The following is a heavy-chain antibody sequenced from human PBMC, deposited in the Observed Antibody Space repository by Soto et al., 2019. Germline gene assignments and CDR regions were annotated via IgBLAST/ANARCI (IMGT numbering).Heavy chain of an antibody. CDR2: INPNSGGT. Sequence: EASVKVSCKASGYTFTGYYMHWVRQAPGQGLEWMGWINPNSGGTNYAQKFQGWVTMTRDTSISTAYMELSRLRSDDTAVYYCARSGPSSTSCLDYWGQGTLVTVSS. J-gene: IGHJ4*02. D-gene: IGHD2-2*01. CDR3: ARSGPSSTSCLDY. V-gene: IGHV1-2*04. CDR1: GYTFTGYY.